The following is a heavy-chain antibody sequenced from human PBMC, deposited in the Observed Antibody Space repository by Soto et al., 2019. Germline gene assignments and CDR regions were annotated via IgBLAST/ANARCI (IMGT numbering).Heavy chain of an antibody. D-gene: IGHD4-17*01. CDR2: ISDTGDST. CDR1: GFTFSNYA. J-gene: IGHJ4*02. V-gene: IGHV3-23*01. Sequence: GGSLRLSCAASGFTFSNYAMSWVRQAPGKGLEWVSTISDTGDSTYYADSVRGRFTISRDNSKNTLYLQMVSLRAEDTAVFFCFFFMIRRPPRSTLTTCFDYWGQGALVTVSS. CDR3: FFFMIRRPPRSTLTTCFDY.